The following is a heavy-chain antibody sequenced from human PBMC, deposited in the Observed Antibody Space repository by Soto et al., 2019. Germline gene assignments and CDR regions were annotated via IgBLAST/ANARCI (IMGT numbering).Heavy chain of an antibody. J-gene: IGHJ5*02. Sequence: ASVKVSCKASGYSFTDYHIHWVRQAPGQGLEWLGRINPKSGGTSTAQKFQGWVTMTTDTSISTASMELTRLTSDDTAIYYCARMESFGSLNWFDPWGQGTLVTVPQ. V-gene: IGHV1-2*04. CDR2: INPKSGGT. CDR1: GYSFTDYH. CDR3: ARMESFGSLNWFDP. D-gene: IGHD5-18*01.